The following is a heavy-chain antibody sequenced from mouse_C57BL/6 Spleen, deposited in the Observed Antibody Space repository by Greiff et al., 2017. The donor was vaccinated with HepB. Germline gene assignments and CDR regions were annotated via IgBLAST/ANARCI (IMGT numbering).Heavy chain of an antibody. CDR2: ISSGGDYI. CDR1: GFTFSSYA. Sequence: EVMLVESGEGLVKPGGSLKLSCAASGFTFSSYAMSWVRQTPEKRLEWVAYISSGGDYIYYADTVKGRFTISRDNARNTLYLQMSSLKSEDTAMYDCTRGPRGPHYAMDYWGQGTSVTVSS. J-gene: IGHJ4*01. V-gene: IGHV5-9-1*02. CDR3: TRGPRGPHYAMDY.